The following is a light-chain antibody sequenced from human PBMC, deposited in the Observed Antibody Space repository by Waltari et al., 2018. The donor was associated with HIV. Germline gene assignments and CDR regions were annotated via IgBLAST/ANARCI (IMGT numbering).Light chain of an antibody. CDR2: GAS. CDR1: QSVSNN. J-gene: IGKJ2*01. V-gene: IGKV3-15*01. CDR3: QQYNNWHT. Sequence: ETVMTQSPATLSVSPGERANLSCRASQSVSNNLAWDQQKPGQAPRLLIYGASTRAAGIPARVSGSGSGTEFTLTITSLQSEDSALYYCQQYNNWHTFGQGTKLEIK.